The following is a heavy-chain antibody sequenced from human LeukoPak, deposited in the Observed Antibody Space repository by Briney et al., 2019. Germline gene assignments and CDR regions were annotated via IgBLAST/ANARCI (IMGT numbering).Heavy chain of an antibody. J-gene: IGHJ4*02. CDR2: IYYSGST. CDR1: GGSISSSSYY. D-gene: IGHD1-26*01. CDR3: ARLSSGSLGLSDY. V-gene: IGHV4-39*01. Sequence: SETPSLTCTVSGGSISSSSYYWGWIRQPPGKGLEWIGSIYYSGSTYYNPSLKSRVTISVDPSKNQFSLKLSSVTAADTAVYYCARLSSGSLGLSDYWGQGTLVTVSS.